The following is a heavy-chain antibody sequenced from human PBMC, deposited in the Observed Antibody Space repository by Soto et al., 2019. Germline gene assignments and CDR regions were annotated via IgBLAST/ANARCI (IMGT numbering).Heavy chain of an antibody. CDR3: AARAQYYDILTGYSTNWFDP. V-gene: IGHV4-34*01. CDR1: GGSFSGYY. J-gene: IGHJ5*02. D-gene: IGHD3-9*01. CDR2: INHSGST. Sequence: QVQLQQWGAGLLKPSETLSLTCAVYGGSFSGYYWSWIRQPPGKGLEWIGEINHSGSTNYNPSLKSRVTISVDTSKNQFSLKLSSVTAADTAVYYSAARAQYYDILTGYSTNWFDPWGQGTLVTVSS.